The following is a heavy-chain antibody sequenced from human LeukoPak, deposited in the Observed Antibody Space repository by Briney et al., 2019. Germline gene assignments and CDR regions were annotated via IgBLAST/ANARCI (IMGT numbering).Heavy chain of an antibody. V-gene: IGHV1-69*01. CDR3: ARDRIQFSLSWFDP. D-gene: IGHD5-18*01. CDR2: IIPIFGTA. J-gene: IGHJ5*02. Sequence: SVNVSCKASGGTFSSYAISWVRQAPGQGLEWMGGIIPIFGTANYAQKFQGRVTITADESTSTADMELSSLRSEDTAVYYCARDRIQFSLSWFDPWGQGTLVTVSS. CDR1: GGTFSSYA.